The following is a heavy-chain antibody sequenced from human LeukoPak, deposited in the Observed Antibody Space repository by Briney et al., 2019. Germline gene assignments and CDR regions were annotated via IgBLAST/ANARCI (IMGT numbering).Heavy chain of an antibody. V-gene: IGHV1-46*01. CDR1: GYTFTSYY. Sequence: ASVNVSCKASGYTFTSYYMHWVRQAPGQGLEWMGIINPSAGSTSYAQKFQGRVTMTRDTSTSTVYMELSSLRSEDTAVYYCARAGGYNPKAPHFDYWGQGTLVTVSS. CDR3: ARAGGYNPKAPHFDY. J-gene: IGHJ4*02. CDR2: INPSAGST. D-gene: IGHD5-24*01.